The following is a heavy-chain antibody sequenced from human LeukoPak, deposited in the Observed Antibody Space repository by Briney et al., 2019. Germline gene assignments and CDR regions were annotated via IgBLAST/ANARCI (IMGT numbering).Heavy chain of an antibody. V-gene: IGHV3-11*04. CDR2: ISSSGSTI. D-gene: IGHD3-16*02. CDR3: ARARGYVWGSYRYTGFLDY. Sequence: GGSLRLSCAASGFTFSDYYMSWIRQAPGKGLEWVSYISSSGSTIYYADSVKGRFTISRDNAKNSLYLQMNSLRAEDTAVYYCARARGYVWGSYRYTGFLDYWGQGTLVTVSS. J-gene: IGHJ4*02. CDR1: GFTFSDYY.